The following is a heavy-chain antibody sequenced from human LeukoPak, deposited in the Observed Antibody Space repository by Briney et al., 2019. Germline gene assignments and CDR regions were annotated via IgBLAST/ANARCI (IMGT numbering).Heavy chain of an antibody. V-gene: IGHV4-30-4*08. J-gene: IGHJ6*03. CDR1: GGSISSGDYY. Sequence: SQTLSLTCTVSGGSISSGDYYWSWIRQPPGKGLEWIGYIYYSGSTYYNPSLKSRVTISVDTSKNQFSLKLSSVTAADTAVYYCARGLRDGYNLYYYYYYMDVWGKGTTVTVSS. CDR2: IYYSGST. CDR3: ARGLRDGYNLYYYYYYMDV. D-gene: IGHD5-24*01.